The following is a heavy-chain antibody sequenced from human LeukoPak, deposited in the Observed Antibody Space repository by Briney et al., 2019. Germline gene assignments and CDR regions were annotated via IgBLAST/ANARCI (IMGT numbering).Heavy chain of an antibody. V-gene: IGHV1-18*01. CDR3: ARDGHIGTMIVVANFDY. D-gene: IGHD3-22*01. CDR1: GYTFTSYG. CDR2: INAYNGNT. Sequence: ASVKVSCKASGYTFTSYGISWVRQAPGQGLEWMGWINAYNGNTNSAQKFQGRVTMTTDTSTSTVYMELRSLRSDDTAVYYCARDGHIGTMIVVANFDYWGQGTLVTVSS. J-gene: IGHJ4*02.